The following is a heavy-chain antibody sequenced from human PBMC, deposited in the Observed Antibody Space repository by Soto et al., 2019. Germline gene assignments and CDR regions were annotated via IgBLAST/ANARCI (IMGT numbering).Heavy chain of an antibody. CDR1: GGSISSYY. CDR3: ARMSSGSYGTFDY. V-gene: IGHV4-59*01. J-gene: IGHJ4*02. Sequence: SETLSLTCTVSGGSISSYYWSWIRQPPGKGLEWIGYIYYSGSTNYNPSLKSRVTISVDTSKNQFSLKLSSVTAADTAVYYCARMSSGSYGTFDYWGQGTLVTVSS. D-gene: IGHD3-10*01. CDR2: IYYSGST.